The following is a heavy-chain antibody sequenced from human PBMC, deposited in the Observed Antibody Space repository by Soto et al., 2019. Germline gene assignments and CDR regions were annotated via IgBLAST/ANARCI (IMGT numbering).Heavy chain of an antibody. J-gene: IGHJ6*02. CDR3: ARTSMQSRGYSYGHGGMDV. CDR2: IDPSDSYT. CDR1: GYSFTIYW. V-gene: IGHV5-10-1*01. Sequence: GESLNISCKGSGYSFTIYWISWVRQMPGKGLEWMGRIDPSDSYTNYSPSFQGHVTISADKSISTAYLQWSSLKASDTAMYYCARTSMQSRGYSYGHGGMDVWGQGTTVTVSS. D-gene: IGHD5-18*01.